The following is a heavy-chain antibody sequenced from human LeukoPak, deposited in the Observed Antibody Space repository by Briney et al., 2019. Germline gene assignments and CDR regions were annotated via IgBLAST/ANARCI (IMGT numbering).Heavy chain of an antibody. CDR1: GGSFSGYY. CDR3: ARIGYDSSGYSHFDY. D-gene: IGHD3-22*01. Sequence: SETLSLTCAVYGGSFSGYYRSWIRQPPGKGLEWIGYIYYSGSTNYNPSLKSRVTISVDTSKNQFSLKLSSVTAADTAVYYCARIGYDSSGYSHFDYWGQGTLVTVSS. CDR2: IYYSGST. J-gene: IGHJ4*02. V-gene: IGHV4-59*08.